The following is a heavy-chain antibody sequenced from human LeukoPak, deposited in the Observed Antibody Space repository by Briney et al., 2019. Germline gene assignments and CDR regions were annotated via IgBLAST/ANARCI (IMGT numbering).Heavy chain of an antibody. CDR1: GYTFTSYY. CDR2: IIPIYGIA. J-gene: IGHJ6*02. V-gene: IGHV1-69*13. CDR3: ARDSEQWLSRSNYYYYGMDV. Sequence: SVKVSCKASGYTFTSYYMHWVRQAPGKGLEWMGGIIPIYGIANYAQKFQGRVTITADESTNTAYMELSSLRSEDTAVYYCARDSEQWLSRSNYYYYGMDVWGQGTTVTVSS. D-gene: IGHD6-19*01.